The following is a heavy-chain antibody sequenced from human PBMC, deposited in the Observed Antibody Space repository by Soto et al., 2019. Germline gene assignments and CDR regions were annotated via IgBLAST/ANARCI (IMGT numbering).Heavy chain of an antibody. Sequence: VASVKVSCKASGYTFTGYYMHWVRQAPGQGLEWMGWINPNSGGTNYAQKFQGRVTMTRDTSISTAYMELSRLRSDDTAVYYCARVTYDSSGYYPLLDYWGQGTLVTVSS. J-gene: IGHJ4*02. CDR2: INPNSGGT. D-gene: IGHD3-22*01. CDR3: ARVTYDSSGYYPLLDY. V-gene: IGHV1-2*02. CDR1: GYTFTGYY.